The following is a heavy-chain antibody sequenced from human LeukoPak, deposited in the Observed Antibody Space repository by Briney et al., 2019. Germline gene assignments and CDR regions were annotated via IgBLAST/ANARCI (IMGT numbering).Heavy chain of an antibody. V-gene: IGHV4-38-2*02. CDR2: IYQTGST. CDR1: GFSIRSGYY. D-gene: IGHD5-12*01. CDR3: ARVGSGYDWDY. J-gene: IGHJ4*02. Sequence: SETLSLTCIVSGFSIRSGYYWGWIRQTPRKGLERIGNIYQTGSTYYNPSLKSRVTISVDTSKNQFSLRLTSVTAADTAVYYCARVGSGYDWDYWGQGTLVTVSS.